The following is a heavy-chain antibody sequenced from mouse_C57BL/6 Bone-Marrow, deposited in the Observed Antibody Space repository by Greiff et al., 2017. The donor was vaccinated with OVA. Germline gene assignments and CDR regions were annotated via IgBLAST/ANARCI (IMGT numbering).Heavy chain of an antibody. V-gene: IGHV5S21*01. J-gene: IGHJ1*03. CDR3: TRRPSLSGYFDV. D-gene: IGHD1-3*01. Sequence: DVHLVESGDGFVKPGGSLKLSCAASGFTFSSYAMSWVRQTPEKRLEWVAYISSGGDYIYYADTVKGRFTISRDNARNTLYLQMSSLKSEDTAMYYCTRRPSLSGYFDVWGTGTTVTVSS. CDR2: ISSGGDYI. CDR1: GFTFSSYA.